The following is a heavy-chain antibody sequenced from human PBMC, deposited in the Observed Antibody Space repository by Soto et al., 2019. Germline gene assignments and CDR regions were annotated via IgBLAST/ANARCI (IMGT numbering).Heavy chain of an antibody. CDR3: GRGRTIFGVVTSDASDI. D-gene: IGHD3-3*01. CDR1: GGSISSYY. CDR2: IYYSGST. J-gene: IGHJ3*02. V-gene: IGHV4-59*01. Sequence: SEALSLTCTVSGGSISSYYWSWIRQPPGKGLEWIGYIYYSGSTNYNPPLKSRVTIPVDTSKNQFSLKLSSVTAADTAVYYCGRGRTIFGVVTSDASDIWGKATMVTVSS.